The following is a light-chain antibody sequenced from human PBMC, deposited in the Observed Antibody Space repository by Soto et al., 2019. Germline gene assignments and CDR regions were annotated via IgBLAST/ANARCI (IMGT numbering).Light chain of an antibody. J-gene: IGKJ1*01. CDR3: QQTYPIPPT. V-gene: IGKV1-39*01. CDR1: QSISNY. Sequence: DIQMTQSPSSLSAAVGDRVTITCRASQSISNYLNWYQQKPGKAPELLIYVTSSLQSGVPSRFSGSGSGTDFTLAINSLQPEDFATYRPQQTYPIPPTFRHGTKVNIK. CDR2: VTS.